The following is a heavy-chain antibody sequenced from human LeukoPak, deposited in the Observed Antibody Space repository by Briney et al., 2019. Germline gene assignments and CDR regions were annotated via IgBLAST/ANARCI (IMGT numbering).Heavy chain of an antibody. CDR1: GFTFSSCA. CDR3: VKIYSGYDRPYFDY. CDR2: ISSNGGST. V-gene: IGHV3-64D*06. J-gene: IGHJ4*02. D-gene: IGHD5-12*01. Sequence: GGSLRLSCSASGFTFSSCAMHWVRQAPGKGLENVSAISSNGGSTHYADSVKGRFTISRDNSKNTLYLQMSSLRAEDTAVYYCVKIYSGYDRPYFDYWGQGTLVTVSS.